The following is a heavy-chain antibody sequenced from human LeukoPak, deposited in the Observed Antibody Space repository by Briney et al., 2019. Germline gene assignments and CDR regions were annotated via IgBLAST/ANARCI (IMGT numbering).Heavy chain of an antibody. CDR3: ARDRGDGYRMGGNWFDP. D-gene: IGHD5-24*01. CDR2: IIPIFGTA. J-gene: IGHJ5*02. V-gene: IGHV1-69*05. Sequence: SVKVSCKASGGTFGSYAISWVRQAPGQGLEWMGGIIPIFGTANYAQKFQGRVTITTDESTSTAYMELSSLRSEDTAVYYCARDRGDGYRMGGNWFDPWGQGTLVTVSS. CDR1: GGTFGSYA.